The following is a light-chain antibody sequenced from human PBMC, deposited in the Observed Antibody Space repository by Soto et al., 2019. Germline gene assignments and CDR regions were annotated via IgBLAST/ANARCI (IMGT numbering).Light chain of an antibody. CDR1: QSVSRN. V-gene: IGKV3-15*01. Sequence: EIVMTQSPATLSVSPGERATLSCRASQSVSRNLAWYQQKPGQAPRLLIFGASTRANGLRDRLSGSGSGTEFTLNISSLQSEDFAVYYCQQYNNWLPGIFGPGTKVHIK. J-gene: IGKJ3*01. CDR3: QQYNNWLPGI. CDR2: GAS.